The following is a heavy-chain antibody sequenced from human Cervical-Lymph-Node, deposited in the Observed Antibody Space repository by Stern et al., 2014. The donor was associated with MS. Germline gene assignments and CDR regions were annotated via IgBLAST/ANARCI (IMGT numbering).Heavy chain of an antibody. CDR2: FDPEAGAT. J-gene: IGHJ4*02. CDR1: GHPLSELA. V-gene: IGHV1-24*01. Sequence: QVQLVQSGAEVNKPGASVTVSCNVAGHPLSELAMHWLRPLPTRGLEWMGQFDPEAGATLPAPQFYGRLRTPEGTFKGTAYLPLTALRSEDAAVYYCATDRGVKWGPGTLVTVSS. CDR3: ATDRGVK. D-gene: IGHD3-10*01.